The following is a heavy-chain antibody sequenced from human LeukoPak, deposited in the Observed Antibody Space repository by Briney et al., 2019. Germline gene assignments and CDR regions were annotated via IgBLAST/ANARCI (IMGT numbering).Heavy chain of an antibody. Sequence: GGSLRLSCAASGFTFSNYNMYWVRQAPGKGLEWISFIGESGSHVYYADSMEGRFTMSRDNAKNSLYLQMSSLTAEDTAVYYCARDRGWIRDYWGQGTLVTVSS. D-gene: IGHD2-2*03. V-gene: IGHV3-21*05. CDR1: GFTFSNYN. CDR2: IGESGSHV. J-gene: IGHJ4*02. CDR3: ARDRGWIRDY.